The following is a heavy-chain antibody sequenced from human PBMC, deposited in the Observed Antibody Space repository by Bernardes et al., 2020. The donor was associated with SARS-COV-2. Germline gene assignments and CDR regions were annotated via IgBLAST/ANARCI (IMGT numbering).Heavy chain of an antibody. J-gene: IGHJ4*02. CDR2: ISSSSTYI. D-gene: IGHD3-9*01. Sequence: GSLSLSCAASGLTFSGYSMNWVRQAPGKGLEWVSSISSSSTYIYYADSVKGRFTISRDNAKNSLYLQMNSLRAEDTAVYYCARAFEQRYFDWAADYWGQGTLVTVSS. CDR3: ARAFEQRYFDWAADY. CDR1: GLTFSGYS. V-gene: IGHV3-21*01.